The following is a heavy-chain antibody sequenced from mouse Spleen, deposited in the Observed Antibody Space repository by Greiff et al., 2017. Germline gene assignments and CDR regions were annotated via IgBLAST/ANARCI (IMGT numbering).Heavy chain of an antibody. V-gene: IGHV1-69*01. J-gene: IGHJ2*01. CDR3: ARGPGGYYFDY. CDR1: GYTFTSYW. Sequence: VQLQQPGAELVMPGASVKLSCKASGYTFTSYWMHWVKQRPGQGLEWIGEIDPSDSYTNYNQKFKGKATLTVDKSSSTAYMQLSSLTSEDSAVYYCARGPGGYYFDYWGQGTTLTVSS. CDR2: IDPSDSYT. D-gene: IGHD1-1*02.